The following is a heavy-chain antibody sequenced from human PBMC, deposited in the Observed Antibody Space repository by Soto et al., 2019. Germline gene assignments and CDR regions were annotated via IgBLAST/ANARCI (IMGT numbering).Heavy chain of an antibody. CDR3: ARVVAGNWWYFDS. CDR1: GFTFSSYA. V-gene: IGHV3-30-3*01. CDR2: ISNDGGNK. J-gene: IGHJ4*02. Sequence: PGGSLRLSCAASGFTFSSYAMHWVRQAPGKGLEWVAVISNDGGNKYYADSVKGRFTISRDNSKNTLYLQMNSLRADDTAVYYCARVVAGNWWYFDSWGQGTLVTVSS. D-gene: IGHD6-19*01.